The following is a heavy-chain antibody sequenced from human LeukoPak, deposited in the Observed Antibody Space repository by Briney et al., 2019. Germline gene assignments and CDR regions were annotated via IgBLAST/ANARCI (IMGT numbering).Heavy chain of an antibody. Sequence: SETLSLTCAVSGGSISSGGYSWSWIRQPPGKGLEWIGYIYYSGSAYYNPSLNSRVTISVDTAKNHSSLKLSSVTAADTAVYFCATSASKDWYFDLWGRGTLVTVSS. D-gene: IGHD6-25*01. J-gene: IGHJ2*01. CDR2: IYYSGSA. CDR1: GGSISSGGYS. V-gene: IGHV4-30-4*07. CDR3: ATSASKDWYFDL.